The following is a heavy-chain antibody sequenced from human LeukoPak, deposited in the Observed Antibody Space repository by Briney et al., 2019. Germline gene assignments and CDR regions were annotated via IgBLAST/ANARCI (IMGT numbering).Heavy chain of an antibody. CDR1: GFTFSSYS. CDR3: ARDVSSGYYSRRKYFDY. CDR2: ISSSSSYI. D-gene: IGHD3-22*01. J-gene: IGHJ4*02. Sequence: GGSLRLSCAASGFTFSSYSMNWVRQAPGKGLEWVSSISSSSSYIYYADSVKGRFTVSRDNAKNSLYLQMNSLRAEDTAVYYCARDVSSGYYSRRKYFDYWGQGTLVTVSS. V-gene: IGHV3-21*01.